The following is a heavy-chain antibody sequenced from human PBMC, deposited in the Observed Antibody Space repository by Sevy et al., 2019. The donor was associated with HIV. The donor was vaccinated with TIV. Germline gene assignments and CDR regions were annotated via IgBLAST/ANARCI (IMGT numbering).Heavy chain of an antibody. CDR1: GYTLTQLS. J-gene: IGHJ4*02. CDR3: ATTKDYYDSSGSPFDY. CDR2: FDPEDGET. V-gene: IGHV1-24*01. Sequence: ASVKVSCKVSGYTLTQLSMHWVRQAPGKGLEWMGSFDPEDGETLYAQNFQGRVTMTEDTSKDTAYMALSSLRSEDTAIYYCATTKDYYDSSGSPFDYWGQGTLVTVSS. D-gene: IGHD3-22*01.